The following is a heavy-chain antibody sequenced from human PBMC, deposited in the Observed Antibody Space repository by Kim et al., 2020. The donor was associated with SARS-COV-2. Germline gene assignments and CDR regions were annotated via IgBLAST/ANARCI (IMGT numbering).Heavy chain of an antibody. J-gene: IGHJ1*01. CDR1: GGSVSSGSYY. D-gene: IGHD1-26*01. CDR3: ARGGGKWELRRRHPGEEQFQH. Sequence: SETLSLTCTVSGGSVSSGSYYWSWIRQPPGKGLEWIGYIYYSGSTNYNPSLKSRVTISVDTSKNQFSLKLSSVTAADTAVYYCARGGGKWELRRRHPGEEQFQHWGQGTLVTVSS. CDR2: IYYSGST. V-gene: IGHV4-61*01.